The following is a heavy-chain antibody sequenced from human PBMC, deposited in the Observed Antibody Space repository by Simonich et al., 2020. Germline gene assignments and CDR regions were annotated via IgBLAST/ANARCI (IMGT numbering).Heavy chain of an antibody. CDR1: GFTFSSYS. CDR3: ARDTSYYGSGSYYFDY. Sequence: GGGLVKPGGSMRLSGAASGFTFSSYSMNGVRQGPGKGLEWVSSISRRSSYINYADSVKGRFTISRDNAKNSLYLQMNSLRAEDTAVYYCARDTSYYGSGSYYFDYWGQGTLVTVSS. J-gene: IGHJ4*02. D-gene: IGHD3-10*01. V-gene: IGHV3-21*01. CDR2: ISRRSSYI.